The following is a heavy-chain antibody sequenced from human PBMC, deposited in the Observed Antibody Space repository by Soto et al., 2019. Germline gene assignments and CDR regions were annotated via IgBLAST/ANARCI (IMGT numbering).Heavy chain of an antibody. CDR1: GFSLSNARMG. D-gene: IGHD3-22*01. CDR3: ARTPGSISSDYYHGYIDY. V-gene: IGHV2-26*01. CDR2: IFSNDEK. Sequence: QVTLKESGPVLVKPTETLTLTCTVSGFSLSNARMGVSWIRQPPGKALEWLAHIFSNDEKSYSSSLKSRLTISKDAPKSQVVLTMTNMDPVDTATYYCARTPGSISSDYYHGYIDYWGQGTLVTVSS. J-gene: IGHJ4*02.